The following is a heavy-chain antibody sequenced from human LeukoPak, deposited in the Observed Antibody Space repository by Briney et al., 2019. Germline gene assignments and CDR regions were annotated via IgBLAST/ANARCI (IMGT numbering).Heavy chain of an antibody. V-gene: IGHV3-23*01. Sequence: GGSLRLSCAASGLTVSSSYMSWVRQAPGKGLGWVSAISGSGFSTYYADSVKGRFTISRDNSKNTLYLQMNSLRAEDTAVYYCAKGGAIVGATDFDYWGQGTLVTVSS. CDR1: GLTVSSSY. CDR2: ISGSGFST. D-gene: IGHD1-26*01. CDR3: AKGGAIVGATDFDY. J-gene: IGHJ4*02.